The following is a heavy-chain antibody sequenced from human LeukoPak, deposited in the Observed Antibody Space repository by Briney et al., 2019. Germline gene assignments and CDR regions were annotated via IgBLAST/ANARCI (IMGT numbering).Heavy chain of an antibody. D-gene: IGHD2-15*01. CDR2: INSDGSST. J-gene: IGHJ4*02. CDR1: GFTFSSYW. CDR3: ARDRGGPDY. V-gene: IGHV3-74*01. Sequence: GGSLRLSCAASGFTFSSYWMHWVRRGPGKGLVWVSRINSDGSSTRHADSVKGRFTISRDNAKNMVYLQMNSLRAEDTAVYYCARDRGGPDYWGQGTLVTVSS.